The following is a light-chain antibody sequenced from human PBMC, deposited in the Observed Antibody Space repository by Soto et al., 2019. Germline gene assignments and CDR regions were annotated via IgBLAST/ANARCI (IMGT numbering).Light chain of an antibody. Sequence: EIVLTQSPATLSLSPGERATLSCRASQSVSSYLAWYQEKPGQAPRLLMYDASKRATGIPARFSGSGSGTDFTLTISSLEPEDFAFYFCQQRSNWPLTFGGGTKVEIK. V-gene: IGKV3-11*01. J-gene: IGKJ4*01. CDR1: QSVSSY. CDR2: DAS. CDR3: QQRSNWPLT.